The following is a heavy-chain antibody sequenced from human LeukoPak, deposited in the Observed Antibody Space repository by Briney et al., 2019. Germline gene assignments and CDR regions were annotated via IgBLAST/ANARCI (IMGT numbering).Heavy chain of an antibody. Sequence: GGSLRLSCAASGFTFSTYWMSWVRQAPGKGLEWVANIKEDGTETYYVDSVKGRFTISRDNSKNTLYLQMNSLRGEDTAVYYCASALGQGWHFDLWGRGTLVTVSS. V-gene: IGHV3-7*03. CDR3: ASALGQGWHFDL. CDR1: GFTFSTYW. CDR2: IKEDGTET. J-gene: IGHJ2*01.